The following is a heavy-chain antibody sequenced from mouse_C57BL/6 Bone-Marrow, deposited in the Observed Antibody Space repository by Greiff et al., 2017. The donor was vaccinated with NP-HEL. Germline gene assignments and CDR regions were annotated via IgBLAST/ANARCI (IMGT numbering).Heavy chain of an antibody. CDR3: AREGLRRLAY. D-gene: IGHD3-1*01. V-gene: IGHV1-81*01. CDR2: IYPRSGNT. Sequence: QVQLQQSGAELARPGASVTLSCKASGYTFTSYGISWVKQRTGQGLEWIGEIYPRSGNTYYNEKFKGKATLTADKSSSTAYMELRSLTSEDSAVYFCAREGLRRLAYWGQGTLVTVSA. CDR1: GYTFTSYG. J-gene: IGHJ3*01.